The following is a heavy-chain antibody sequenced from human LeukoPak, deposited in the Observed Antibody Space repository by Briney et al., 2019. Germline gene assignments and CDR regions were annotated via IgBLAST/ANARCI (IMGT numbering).Heavy chain of an antibody. V-gene: IGHV3-49*04. CDR1: GFTFGDYA. CDR3: TTPRAYCGGDCGYYFDY. CDR2: IRSKAYGGTT. Sequence: GGSLRLSCTASGFTFGDYAMSWVRQAPGKGLEWVGFIRSKAYGGTTEYAASVKGRFTISRDDSKSIAYLQMNSLKTEDTAVYCCTTPRAYCGGDCGYYFDYWGQGTLVTVSS. D-gene: IGHD2-21*02. J-gene: IGHJ4*02.